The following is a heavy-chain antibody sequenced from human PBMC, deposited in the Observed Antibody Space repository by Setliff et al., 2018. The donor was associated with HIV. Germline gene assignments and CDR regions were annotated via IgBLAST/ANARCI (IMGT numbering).Heavy chain of an antibody. J-gene: IGHJ6*03. CDR3: NIYYYYYMDV. V-gene: IGHV4-34*01. CDR2: INHSGST. CDR1: GGSFSGYY. Sequence: PSETLSLTCAVYGGSFSGYYWSWIRQPPGKGLEWIGEINHSGSTNYNPSLKSRVTISVDTSKNQFSLKLSSVTAADTAVYYCNIYYYYYMDVWGKGTTGNRLL.